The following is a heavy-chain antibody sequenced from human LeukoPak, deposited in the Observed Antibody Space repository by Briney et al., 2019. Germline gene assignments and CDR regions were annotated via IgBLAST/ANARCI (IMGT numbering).Heavy chain of an antibody. Sequence: GGSLRLSCTASGFTYSSYSMNWVRQAPGKGLEWVSSISSSSSYIYYADSVKGRFTISRDNAKNSLYLQMNSLRAEDTAVYYCARGGVYSSGWYVDYWGQGTLVTVSS. CDR1: GFTYSSYS. D-gene: IGHD6-19*01. CDR3: ARGGVYSSGWYVDY. CDR2: ISSSSSYI. J-gene: IGHJ4*02. V-gene: IGHV3-21*01.